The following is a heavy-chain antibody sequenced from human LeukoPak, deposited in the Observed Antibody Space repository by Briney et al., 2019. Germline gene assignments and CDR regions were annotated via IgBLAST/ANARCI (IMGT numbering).Heavy chain of an antibody. CDR3: ARDRERYYDFWSGPDAFDI. J-gene: IGHJ3*02. D-gene: IGHD3-3*01. Sequence: GALRLSCAASGFTFSSYSMNWVRQAPGKGLEWVLSISSSSSYIYYADSVKGRFTISRDNAKNSLYLQMNSLRAEDTAVYYCARDRERYYDFWSGPDAFDIWGQGTMVTVSS. CDR2: ISSSSSYI. V-gene: IGHV3-21*01. CDR1: GFTFSSYS.